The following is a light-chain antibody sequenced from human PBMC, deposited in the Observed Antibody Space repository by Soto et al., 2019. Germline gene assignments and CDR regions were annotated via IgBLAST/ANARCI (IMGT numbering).Light chain of an antibody. V-gene: IGLV2-18*02. CDR2: EVT. J-gene: IGLJ2*01. Sequence: QSALTQPPSVSGSPGQSVTISCTGTSSDVGGYNLVSWYQRPPGTAPKLIIFEVTDRPSGVPDRFSGSKSGNTASLTISGLQAEDEADYYCSSYSSSSTYVVFGGGTKLTVL. CDR3: SSYSSSSTYVV. CDR1: SSDVGGYNL.